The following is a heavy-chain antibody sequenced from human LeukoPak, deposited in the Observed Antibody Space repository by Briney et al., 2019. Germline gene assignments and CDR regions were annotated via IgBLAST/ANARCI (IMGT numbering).Heavy chain of an antibody. Sequence: PGGSLTLSCAASGFTFSNYWMHWVRQAPGKGPAWVSHINTDGTRIIYADSVKGRFTISRDNAKNTLYLEMNSLRDEDTAVYYCARDSTTMTTGGGFDYWGQGTLVTVSS. V-gene: IGHV3-74*01. J-gene: IGHJ4*02. CDR3: ARDSTTMTTGGGFDY. D-gene: IGHD4-17*01. CDR1: GFTFSNYW. CDR2: INTDGTRI.